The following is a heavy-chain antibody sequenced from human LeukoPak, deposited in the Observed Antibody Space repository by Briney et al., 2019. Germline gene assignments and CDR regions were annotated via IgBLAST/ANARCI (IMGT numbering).Heavy chain of an antibody. CDR2: ISYDGSNK. Sequence: GGSLRLSCAASGFTFSSYGMHWVRQAPGKGLEGVAVISYDGSNKYYADSVKGRFTISRDNSKNTLYLQMNSLRAEDTAVYYCARAVSTVTESDPFDIWGQGTMVTVSS. J-gene: IGHJ3*02. CDR3: ARAVSTVTESDPFDI. D-gene: IGHD4-17*01. CDR1: GFTFSSYG. V-gene: IGHV3-30*03.